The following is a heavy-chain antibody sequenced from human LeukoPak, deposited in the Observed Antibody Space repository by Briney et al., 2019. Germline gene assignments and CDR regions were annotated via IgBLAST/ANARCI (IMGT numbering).Heavy chain of an antibody. V-gene: IGHV1-2*02. CDR1: GYTFTGYY. CDR2: INPNSGGT. Sequence: ASVKVSCKASGYTFTGYYMHWVRQAPGQGLEWMGWINPNSGGTNYAQKFQGRVTMTRDTSISTAYMELSRLRSDDTAVYYCARDPGYCSGGSCHYYYMDVGGKGTTVSVSS. D-gene: IGHD2-15*01. CDR3: ARDPGYCSGGSCHYYYMDV. J-gene: IGHJ6*03.